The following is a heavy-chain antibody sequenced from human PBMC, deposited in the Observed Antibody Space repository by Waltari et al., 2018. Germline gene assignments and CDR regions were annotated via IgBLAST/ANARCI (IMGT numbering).Heavy chain of an antibody. D-gene: IGHD3-22*01. J-gene: IGHJ4*02. CDR3: ARTYYYDSSGYYYVIGYFDY. CDR2: IIPIFGTA. V-gene: IGHV1-69*14. CDR1: GGTFSSYA. Sequence: QVQLVQSGAEVKKPGSSVKVSCKASGGTFSSYAISWVRQAPGQGLGWMGGIIPIFGTANYAQKFQGRGTITADKSTSTAYMELSSLRSEDTAVYYCARTYYYDSSGYYYVIGYFDYWGQGTLVTVSS.